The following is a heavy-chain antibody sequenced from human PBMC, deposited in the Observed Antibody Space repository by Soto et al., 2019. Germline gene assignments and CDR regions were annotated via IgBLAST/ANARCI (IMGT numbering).Heavy chain of an antibody. D-gene: IGHD5-12*01. CDR2: ISGSGGST. CDR1: GFSFSSYA. CDR3: SIPTIRDR. Sequence: DVQLLESGGGLVQPGGSLRLSCAASGFSFSSYAMSWVRQAPGKGLEWVSAISGSGGSTYYADSVKGRFTISRDNSKNTVYLQINSLRAEDTAIYYCSIPTIRDRGGQGTLVTVSS. V-gene: IGHV3-23*01. J-gene: IGHJ5*02.